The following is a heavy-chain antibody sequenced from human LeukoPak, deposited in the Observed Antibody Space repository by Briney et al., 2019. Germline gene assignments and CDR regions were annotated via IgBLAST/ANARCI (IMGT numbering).Heavy chain of an antibody. CDR1: GFRFNEYS. V-gene: IGHV3-48*02. D-gene: IGHD6-25*01. CDR2: ISSGSSTI. Sequence: GGSLRLSCAASGFRFNEYSMNWVRQAPGKGLEWISYISSGSSTIFYADSVRGRFTISRDNAKNSLFLQMNSLRDDDTAVYYYASAAPFEYWGQGILVTVSS. J-gene: IGHJ4*02. CDR3: ASAAPFEY.